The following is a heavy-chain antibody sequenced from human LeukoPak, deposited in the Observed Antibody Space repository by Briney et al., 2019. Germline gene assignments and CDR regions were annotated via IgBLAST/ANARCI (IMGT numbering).Heavy chain of an antibody. D-gene: IGHD5-18*01. V-gene: IGHV3-48*02. J-gene: IGHJ6*02. CDR3: ARANHVDTAMVLYYYYYGMDV. CDR2: ISSSSSTI. CDR1: GFTFSSYS. Sequence: GGSLRLSCAASGFTFSSYSMNWVRQAPGKGLEWVSYISSSSSTIYYADSVKGRFTISRDNAKNSLYLQMNSLRDEDTAVYYCARANHVDTAMVLYYYYYGMDVWGQGTTVTVSS.